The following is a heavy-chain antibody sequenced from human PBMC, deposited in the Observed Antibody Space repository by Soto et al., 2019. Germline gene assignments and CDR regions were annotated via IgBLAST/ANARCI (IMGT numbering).Heavy chain of an antibody. J-gene: IGHJ4*01. CDR3: STDTYSNTMVVRLDN. D-gene: IGHD3-10*01. CDR1: GFIFSNAW. Sequence: EVQLVESGGGLVKPGGSLRLSCAASGFIFSNAWINWVRQAPGKGLEWVGRIKSKIDGGTTDFAAPVRGRFAISRDDSKNIVYMQMNSLKIEDSGVYYCSTDTYSNTMVVRLDNWGHGTLVTVSS. CDR2: IKSKIDGGTT. V-gene: IGHV3-15*07.